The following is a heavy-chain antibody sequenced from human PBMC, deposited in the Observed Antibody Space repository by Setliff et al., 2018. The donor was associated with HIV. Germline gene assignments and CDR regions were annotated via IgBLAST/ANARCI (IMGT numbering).Heavy chain of an antibody. J-gene: IGHJ5*02. CDR3: AYRPTGLGDTSDYYYDGDWFDT. CDR1: GFSLSTGGVG. V-gene: IGHV2-5*02. Sequence: ESGPTLVNPTQTLTLTCSFSGFSLSTGGVGVGWIRQPPGKALEWLAFIYWDDYKRYSPSLKSRLTIVKDTSKNQVVLTMTNMDSVDTATYYCAYRPTGLGDTSDYYYDGDWFDTWGQGTLVTAPQ. D-gene: IGHD3-22*01. CDR2: IYWDDYK.